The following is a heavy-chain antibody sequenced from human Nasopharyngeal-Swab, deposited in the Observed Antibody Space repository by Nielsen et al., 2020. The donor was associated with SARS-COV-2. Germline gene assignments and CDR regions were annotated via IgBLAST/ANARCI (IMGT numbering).Heavy chain of an antibody. V-gene: IGHV4-34*01. Sequence: SETLSLTCAVYGGSFSGYYWSWIRQPPGKGLEWIGEINHSGRTNYSPSLKSRVTTSVDTSKNQFSLKLSSVTAADTAVYYCARIAGTFAFVDYWGQGTLVTVSS. CDR2: INHSGRT. CDR3: ARIAGTFAFVDY. J-gene: IGHJ4*02. D-gene: IGHD6-13*01. CDR1: GGSFSGYY.